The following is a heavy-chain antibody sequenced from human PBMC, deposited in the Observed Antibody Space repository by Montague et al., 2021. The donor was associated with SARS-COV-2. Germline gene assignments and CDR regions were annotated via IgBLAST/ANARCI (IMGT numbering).Heavy chain of an antibody. CDR2: IYNSGST. D-gene: IGHD4-17*01. CDR3: ARGGTATTFVAAKGTRRYYWFDP. J-gene: IGHJ5*02. CDR1: GGSFSDYY. V-gene: IGHV4-34*01. Sequence: SETLSLTCAVYGGSFSDYYWSWIRQPPGKGLEWNGEIYNSGSTNYNPSLKSRITISVDTSKNQFSLKLSSVTTADTAVSYCARGGTATTFVAAKGTRRYYWFDPWGQGTLVTVSS.